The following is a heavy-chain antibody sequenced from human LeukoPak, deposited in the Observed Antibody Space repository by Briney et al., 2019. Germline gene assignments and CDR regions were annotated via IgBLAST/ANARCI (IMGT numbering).Heavy chain of an antibody. V-gene: IGHV3-53*01. CDR3: ARAICSGGKCYLDY. D-gene: IGHD2-15*01. CDR1: GFAVSSNY. Sequence: GGSLRLSCAASGFAVSSNYMSWVRQTPGKGLGWVSLIYSGGSTYYADSVKGRFTISRDNSKNTLYLQMNSLRAEDTAVYYCARAICSGGKCYLDYWGQGTLVTVSS. J-gene: IGHJ4*02. CDR2: IYSGGST.